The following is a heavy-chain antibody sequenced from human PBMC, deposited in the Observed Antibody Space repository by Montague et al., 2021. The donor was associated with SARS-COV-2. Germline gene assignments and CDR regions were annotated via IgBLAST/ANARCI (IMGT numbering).Heavy chain of an antibody. Sequence: SETLSLTCAVYGGSFSGYYWSWIRQPPGKGLEWIGEIHHSGSTNYNPSLKSRVTISVDTSKNQFSLKLSSATAADTAVYYRARATPGITFIVVVMTAIDYYFDYWGQGNLVTVSS. J-gene: IGHJ4*02. CDR1: GGSFSGYY. D-gene: IGHD3-22*01. CDR3: ARATPGITFIVVVMTAIDYYFDY. CDR2: IHHSGST. V-gene: IGHV4-34*01.